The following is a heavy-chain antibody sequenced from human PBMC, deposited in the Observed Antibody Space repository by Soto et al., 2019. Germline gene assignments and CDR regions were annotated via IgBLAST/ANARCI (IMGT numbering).Heavy chain of an antibody. J-gene: IGHJ4*02. Sequence: PGESLRLSCAASGFTFSSYAMNWVRQTQEKGLEWVSSISSTSSYTHYSDSVKGRFTISRDNANNSLFLQMNSLRAEDTATYYCARDLALAGNYWGQGVLVTVSS. CDR1: GFTFSSYA. D-gene: IGHD6-19*01. CDR3: ARDLALAGNY. V-gene: IGHV3-21*01. CDR2: ISSTSSYT.